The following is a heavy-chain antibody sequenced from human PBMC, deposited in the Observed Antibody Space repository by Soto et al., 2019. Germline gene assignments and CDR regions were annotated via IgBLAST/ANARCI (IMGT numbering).Heavy chain of an antibody. CDR2: IKSKTDGGTT. Sequence: GGSLRLSCAASGFTFSNAGMSWVGQATGKGLEWAGRIKSKTDGGTTDYAAPVKGRITISRDDSKNTLYLQMNSLKTEDTAVYYCTTCSYQLLCYYYGMDGWDQGATGTVCS. J-gene: IGHJ6*02. CDR1: GFTFSNAG. V-gene: IGHV3-15*01. D-gene: IGHD2-2*01. CDR3: TTCSYQLLCYYYGMDG.